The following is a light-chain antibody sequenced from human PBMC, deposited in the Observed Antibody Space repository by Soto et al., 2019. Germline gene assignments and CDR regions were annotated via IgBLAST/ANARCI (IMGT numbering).Light chain of an antibody. Sequence: EIVLTQSPATLSLSPGERATLSCRASQSVRSYLAWYQQKPGQAPRLLIYDASKRATGIPARFSGSGSGTDFTLTISSLEPEAFAVYYCQQRSNWPPTWTFGQGTKVEIK. CDR3: QQRSNWPPTWT. J-gene: IGKJ1*01. CDR1: QSVRSY. V-gene: IGKV3-11*01. CDR2: DAS.